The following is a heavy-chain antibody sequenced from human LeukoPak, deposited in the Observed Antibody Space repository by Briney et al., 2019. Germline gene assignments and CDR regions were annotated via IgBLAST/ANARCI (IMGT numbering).Heavy chain of an antibody. Sequence: GGSLRLSCVASGLTFGNYAMSWVRQAPGKGLEWVSAISASGGSTYYADSVKGRFTISRDNSKNTLYLQMNSLRVEDTAVYYCAKEVYYFDTSGLYSFAFDIWGQGTMVTVPS. D-gene: IGHD3-22*01. J-gene: IGHJ3*02. CDR1: GLTFGNYA. CDR3: AKEVYYFDTSGLYSFAFDI. CDR2: ISASGGST. V-gene: IGHV3-23*01.